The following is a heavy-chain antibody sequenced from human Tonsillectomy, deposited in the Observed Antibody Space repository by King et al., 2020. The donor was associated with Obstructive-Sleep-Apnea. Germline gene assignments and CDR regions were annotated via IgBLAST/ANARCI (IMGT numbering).Heavy chain of an antibody. V-gene: IGHV1-69*01. CDR2: IIPIFGTA. Sequence: VQLVESGAEVKKPGSSVKVSCKASGGTFSSYAISWVRQAPGQGLEWMGGIIPIFGTANYAQMFQGRVTITADESTSTAYMELSSLGSEDTAVYYCARDPTYCGGDCYSNWGQGTMVTVSS. CDR1: GGTFSSYA. CDR3: ARDPTYCGGDCYSN. J-gene: IGHJ3*01. D-gene: IGHD2-21*02.